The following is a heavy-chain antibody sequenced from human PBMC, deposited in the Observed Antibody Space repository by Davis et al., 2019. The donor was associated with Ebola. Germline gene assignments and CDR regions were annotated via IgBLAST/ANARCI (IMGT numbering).Heavy chain of an antibody. CDR1: GGSVSSGSYY. D-gene: IGHD5-18*01. J-gene: IGHJ5*02. CDR3: ARRAPYSYGYRWFDP. Sequence: MPSETLSLTCTVSGGSVSSGSYYWSWIRQPPGKGLEWIGYIYYSGSTNYNPSLKSRVTISVDTSKNQFSLKLSSVTAADTAVYYRARRAPYSYGYRWFDPWGQGTLVTVSS. CDR2: IYYSGST. V-gene: IGHV4-61*01.